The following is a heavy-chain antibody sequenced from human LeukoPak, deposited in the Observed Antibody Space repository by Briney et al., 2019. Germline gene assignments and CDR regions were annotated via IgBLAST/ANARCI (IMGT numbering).Heavy chain of an antibody. CDR1: GFTFSSYG. Sequence: GGSLRLSCAASGFTFSSYGMHWVRQAPGKGLEWVSFIGSDGSDKHYADSVKGRFTISRDNSKNTLYLQMNSLRPEDTAVYYCARDLGGTAPDWGQGTLVTVSS. CDR3: ARDLGGTAPD. J-gene: IGHJ1*01. D-gene: IGHD6-13*01. CDR2: IGSDGSDK. V-gene: IGHV3-30*02.